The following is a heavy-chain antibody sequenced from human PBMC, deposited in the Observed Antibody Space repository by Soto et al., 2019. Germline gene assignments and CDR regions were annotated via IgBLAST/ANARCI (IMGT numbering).Heavy chain of an antibody. D-gene: IGHD4-17*01. CDR2: IYYSGST. J-gene: IGHJ3*02. CDR1: GGSISSSSYY. CDR3: ARWTSTVVTPGEAFDI. V-gene: IGHV4-39*01. Sequence: QLQLQESGPGLVKPSETLSLTCTVSGGSISSSSYYWGWIRQPPGKGLEWIGSIYYSGSTYYNPSLKSRVTISVDTSKNQFSLKLSSVTAADTAVYYCARWTSTVVTPGEAFDIWGQGTMVTVSS.